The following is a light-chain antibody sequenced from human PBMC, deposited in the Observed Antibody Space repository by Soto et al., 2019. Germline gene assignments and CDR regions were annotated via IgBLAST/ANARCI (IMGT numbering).Light chain of an antibody. CDR3: QQYNSYSLT. Sequence: DIEMTQSPSTLSASVGDRVTITCRASQSISSWLAWYQQNPGKAPKLLIYDASSLESGVPSRFSGSGSGTEFTLTISSLQPDDFATYYCQQYNSYSLTFGPGTKVDIK. V-gene: IGKV1-5*01. CDR2: DAS. CDR1: QSISSW. J-gene: IGKJ3*01.